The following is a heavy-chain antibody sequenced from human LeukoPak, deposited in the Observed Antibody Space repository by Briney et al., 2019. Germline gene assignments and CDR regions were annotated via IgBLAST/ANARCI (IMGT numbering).Heavy chain of an antibody. V-gene: IGHV1-8*01. D-gene: IGHD3-10*01. CDR2: MNPNSGNT. Sequence: ASVKVSCKASGYAFTSYDINWVRQATGQGLEWMGWMNPNSGNTGYAQKFQGRVTMTRSTSISTAFMELSGLRSEDTAVYYCARAVSMVRGGITYYYYMDVWGKGTTVTVSS. CDR3: ARAVSMVRGGITYYYYMDV. J-gene: IGHJ6*03. CDR1: GYAFTSYD.